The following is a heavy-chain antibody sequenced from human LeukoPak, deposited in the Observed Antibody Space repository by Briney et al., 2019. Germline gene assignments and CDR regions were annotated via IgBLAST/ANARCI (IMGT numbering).Heavy chain of an antibody. J-gene: IGHJ4*02. CDR3: ASQMTPVTTLDY. D-gene: IGHD4-17*01. V-gene: IGHV4-39*01. CDR1: GGSISSNSYY. Sequence: SSETLSLTCPVSGGSISSNSYYWGWIRQPPGKGLEWIGCVYYTGSTYYNPSLKSRVTISVDTSKNQFSLRVSSVTAADTAVYYCASQMTPVTTLDYWGQGTLVTVSS. CDR2: VYYTGST.